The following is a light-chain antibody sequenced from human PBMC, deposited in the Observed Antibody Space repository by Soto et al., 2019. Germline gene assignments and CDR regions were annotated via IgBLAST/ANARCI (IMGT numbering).Light chain of an antibody. Sequence: EIVLTQSPATLSLSPGERATLSCRASQSVTSTFFTWYQQRPGQAPRLLIYGASNRATGIPDRFSGSGSGTDFTLTLSRLDPEDFAVYYCQVYGRSFGPGTTVDLK. CDR2: GAS. CDR1: QSVTSTF. CDR3: QVYGRS. J-gene: IGKJ3*01. V-gene: IGKV3-20*01.